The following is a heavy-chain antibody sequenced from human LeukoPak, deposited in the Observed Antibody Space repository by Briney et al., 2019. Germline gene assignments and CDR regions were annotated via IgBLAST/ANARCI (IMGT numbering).Heavy chain of an antibody. D-gene: IGHD3-10*01. Sequence: GSLRLSCAASGFTFSNYDMSWVRQAPGKGLEWVSAISGSGGSTYYADSVKGRFTISRDNFKNTLYLQMNSLRADDTAVYYCAKDGGVWFGESSDYWGQGTLVTVSS. V-gene: IGHV3-23*01. J-gene: IGHJ4*02. CDR2: ISGSGGST. CDR3: AKDGGVWFGESSDY. CDR1: GFTFSNYD.